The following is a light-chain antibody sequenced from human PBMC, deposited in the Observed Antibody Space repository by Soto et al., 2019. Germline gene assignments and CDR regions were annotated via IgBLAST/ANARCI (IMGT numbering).Light chain of an antibody. V-gene: IGLV2-14*01. CDR3: SSYTSSSTVV. J-gene: IGLJ2*01. CDR1: SSDVGGYNY. Sequence: QSALTQPASVSESPGQSITISCTGTSSDVGGYNYVSWYQQHPGKAPKLMIYDVSNRPSGVSNRFSGSKSGNTASLTISGLQAEDEADYYCSSYTSSSTVVFGGGTKVSVL. CDR2: DVS.